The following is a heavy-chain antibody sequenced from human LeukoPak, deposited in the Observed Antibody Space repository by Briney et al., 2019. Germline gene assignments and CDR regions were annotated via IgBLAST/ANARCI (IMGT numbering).Heavy chain of an antibody. CDR1: GFTFSSFW. CDR3: AKFGKKVVVVAAVDLDS. D-gene: IGHD2-15*01. V-gene: IGHV3-74*01. Sequence: PGGSLRLSCAASGFTFSSFWMHWVRQAPGKGLVWVSRINSVGSSTSYADSVKGRFTISRDNAKNTLYLQMNSLRAEDTAVYYCAKFGKKVVVVAAVDLDSWGQGTLVTVSS. J-gene: IGHJ4*02. CDR2: INSVGSST.